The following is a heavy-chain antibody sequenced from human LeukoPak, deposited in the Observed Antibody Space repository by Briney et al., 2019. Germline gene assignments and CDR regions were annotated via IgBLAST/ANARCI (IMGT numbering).Heavy chain of an antibody. CDR1: GASLSSYY. J-gene: IGHJ5*02. CDR3: ARDATYGDYPENWFDP. V-gene: IGHV4-59*01. CDR2: IYYSGST. D-gene: IGHD4-17*01. Sequence: SETLSLTCSVSGASLSSYYWSWIRQPPGKGLEWIGYIYYSGSTNYNPSLKSRVTISVDTSKNQFSLKLSSVTAADTAVYYCARDATYGDYPENWFDPWGQGTLVTVSS.